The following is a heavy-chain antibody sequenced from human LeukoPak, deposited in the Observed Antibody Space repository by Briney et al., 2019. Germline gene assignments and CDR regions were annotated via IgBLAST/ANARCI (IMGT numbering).Heavy chain of an antibody. V-gene: IGHV3-48*01. CDR3: AREYSRSSGRAFDI. J-gene: IGHJ3*02. Sequence: GGSLRLSCAASGFTFTTYTMNWVRQTPGKGLEWVSFISSSSSAIYYADSVKGRFTISRDNAKNSLFLQMNSLRAEDTAVYYCAREYSRSSGRAFDIWGQGTMVTVSS. D-gene: IGHD6-6*01. CDR2: ISSSSSAI. CDR1: GFTFTTYT.